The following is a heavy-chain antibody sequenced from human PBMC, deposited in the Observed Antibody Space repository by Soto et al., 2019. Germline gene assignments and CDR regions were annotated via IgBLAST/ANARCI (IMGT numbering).Heavy chain of an antibody. CDR2: IDINGRVT. CDR1: GFTLSGHW. CDR3: GTVFDL. V-gene: IGHV3-74*01. Sequence: EMQLVESGGGLVQPGGSLRLSCAAPGFTLSGHWIHWVRQAPGKGLEWVSRIDINGRVTSNADSVKGRFIISTDNANNTVYLQMNSLRVEDTAVYYCGTVFDLWGQGTLVTVSS. J-gene: IGHJ5*02.